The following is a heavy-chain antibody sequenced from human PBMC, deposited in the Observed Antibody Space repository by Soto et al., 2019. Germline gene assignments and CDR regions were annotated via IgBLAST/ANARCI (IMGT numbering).Heavy chain of an antibody. CDR2: ISGSGGST. CDR3: ARTIRLRDWFDP. D-gene: IGHD4-17*01. CDR1: GFTFSSYA. V-gene: IGHV3-23*01. Sequence: HPGGSLRLSCAASGFTFSSYAMSWVRQAPGKGLEWVSAISGSGGSTYYADSVKGRFTISRDNSKNTLYLQMNSLRAEDTAVYYCARTIRLRDWFDPWGQGTLVTVSS. J-gene: IGHJ5*02.